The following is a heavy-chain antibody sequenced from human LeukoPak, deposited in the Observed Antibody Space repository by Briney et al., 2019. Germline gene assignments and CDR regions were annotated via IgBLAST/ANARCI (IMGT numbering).Heavy chain of an antibody. CDR2: IKQDGSEK. V-gene: IGHV3-7*01. D-gene: IGHD6-13*01. J-gene: IGHJ6*03. Sequence: GGSLRLSCAASGFTFSSYWMSWVRQAPGKGLEWVANIKQDGSEKYYVDSVKGRFTISRDNAKNSLYLQMNSLRAEDTAVYYCARGIGIAAAGQRYYMDVWGKGTTVTVS. CDR1: GFTFSSYW. CDR3: ARGIGIAAAGQRYYMDV.